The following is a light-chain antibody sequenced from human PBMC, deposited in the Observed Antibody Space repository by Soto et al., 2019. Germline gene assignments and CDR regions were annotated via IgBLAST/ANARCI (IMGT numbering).Light chain of an antibody. CDR3: QQYNNWPWT. CDR2: GAS. CDR1: QSINSY. V-gene: IGKV3D-15*01. J-gene: IGKJ1*01. Sequence: EIVMTQSPATLSVSPGETIRLPCRASQSINSYLAWYQQKVGQTPRLLIHGASTRATGIAARFSGSGSGTEFTLTISGLQSEDFAVYYCQQYNNWPWTFGQGTKVDIK.